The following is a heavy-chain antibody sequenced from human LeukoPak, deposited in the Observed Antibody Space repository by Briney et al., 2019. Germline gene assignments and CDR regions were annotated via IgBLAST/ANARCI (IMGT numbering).Heavy chain of an antibody. Sequence: GRSLRLSCAASGSTFSSYAMHWVRQAPGKGLEWVAVISYDGSNKYYADSVKGRFTISRDNSKNTLYLQMNSLRAEDTAVYYCARDYSSGWAYFDYWGQGTLVTVSS. J-gene: IGHJ4*02. CDR2: ISYDGSNK. D-gene: IGHD6-19*01. CDR3: ARDYSSGWAYFDY. V-gene: IGHV3-30-3*01. CDR1: GSTFSSYA.